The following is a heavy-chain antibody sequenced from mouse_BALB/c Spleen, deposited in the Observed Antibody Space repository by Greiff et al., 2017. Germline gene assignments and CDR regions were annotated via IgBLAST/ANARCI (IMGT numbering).Heavy chain of an antibody. V-gene: IGHV5-6-4*01. CDR2: ISSGGSYT. Sequence: EVKVEESGGGLVKPGGSLKLSCAASGFTFSSYTMSWVRQTPEKRLEWVATISSGGSYTYYPDSVKGRFTISRDNAKNTLYLQMSSLKSEDTAMYYCTRDEPGNWFAYWGQGTLVTVSA. J-gene: IGHJ3*01. CDR1: GFTFSSYT. D-gene: IGHD4-1*01. CDR3: TRDEPGNWFAY.